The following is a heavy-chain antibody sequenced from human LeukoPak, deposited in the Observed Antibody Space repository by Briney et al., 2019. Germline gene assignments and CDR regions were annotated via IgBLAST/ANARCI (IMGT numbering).Heavy chain of an antibody. D-gene: IGHD6-19*01. CDR3: ARPGRLTGAGAFDI. CDR2: IIPILGIA. V-gene: IGHV1-69*04. CDR1: GGTFSSYA. J-gene: IGHJ3*02. Sequence: SVEVSCKASGGTFSSYAISWVRQAPGQGLEWMGRIIPILGIANYAQKFQGRVTITADKSTSTAYMEPSSLRSEDTAVYYCARPGRLTGAGAFDIWGQGTMVTVSS.